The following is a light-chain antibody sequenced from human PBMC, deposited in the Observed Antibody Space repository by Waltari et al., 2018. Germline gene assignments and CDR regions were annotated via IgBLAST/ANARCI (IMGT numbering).Light chain of an antibody. Sequence: QAVLTQPAPLSASPGASASLTCTLRSGINVGTYRIYWYQQKPGSPPQYLLRYKSDSDKQQGSGVPSRFSGSKDASANAGILLISGLQSEDEADYYCMIWHSSAWVFGGGTKLTVL. CDR1: SGINVGTYR. V-gene: IGLV5-45*01. CDR2: YKSDSDK. CDR3: MIWHSSAWV. J-gene: IGLJ3*02.